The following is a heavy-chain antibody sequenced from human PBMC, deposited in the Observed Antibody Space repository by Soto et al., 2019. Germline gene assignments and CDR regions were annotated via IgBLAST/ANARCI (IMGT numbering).Heavy chain of an antibody. V-gene: IGHV4-59*08. Sequence: QVQLQESGPGLVKPSETLSLTCTVSGGSISSYYWSWIRQPPRKGLEWIGYIYYSGTTNYNPSLKSRVTITVDTSKTEFPAKLRSVTAAETAVYYCARRYGDSFDYWGQGTLVTVSS. D-gene: IGHD4-17*01. CDR1: GGSISSYY. CDR3: ARRYGDSFDY. CDR2: IYYSGTT. J-gene: IGHJ4*02.